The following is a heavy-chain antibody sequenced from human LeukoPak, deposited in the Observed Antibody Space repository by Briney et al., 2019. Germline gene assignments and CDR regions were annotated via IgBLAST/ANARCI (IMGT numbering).Heavy chain of an antibody. D-gene: IGHD2-2*01. CDR1: GXTFNNYG. CDR2: IWYDGSNK. J-gene: IGHJ4*02. CDR3: ARVGTSWAFDY. Sequence: GGSLRLSCAASGXTFNNYGLHWVRQAPGKGLEWVAVIWYDGSNKYYADSVKGRFTISRDNSKNTLYLQMNSLRAEDTAVYYCARVGTSWAFDYWGQGILVTVSS. V-gene: IGHV3-33*01.